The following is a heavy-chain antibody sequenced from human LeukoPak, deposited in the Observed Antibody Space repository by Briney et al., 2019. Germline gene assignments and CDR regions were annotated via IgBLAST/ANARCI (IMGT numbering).Heavy chain of an antibody. D-gene: IGHD6-25*01. CDR2: ISAYNGNT. CDR3: ARGGTGSSGFDY. J-gene: IGHJ4*02. CDR1: GYTFTGYY. Sequence: ASVKVSCKASGYTFTGYYMHWVRQAPGQGLGWMGWISAYNGNTNYAQKLQGRVTMTTDTSTSTAYMELRSLRSDDTAVYYCARGGTGSSGFDYWGQGTLVTVSS. V-gene: IGHV1-18*04.